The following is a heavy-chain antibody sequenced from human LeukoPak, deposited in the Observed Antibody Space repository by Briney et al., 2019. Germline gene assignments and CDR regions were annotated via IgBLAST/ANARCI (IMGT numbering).Heavy chain of an antibody. V-gene: IGHV3-49*04. CDR3: TRAGGTVELY. Sequence: PGGSLRLSCAASGFTFSSYAMSWVRQAPGKGLEWVGFIRSKGYGGTTEYAASVKGRFTISRDYSKSIAYLQLNSLKAEDTAVYYCTRAGGTVELYWGQGTLVTVSS. CDR1: GFTFSSYA. CDR2: IRSKGYGGTT. J-gene: IGHJ4*02. D-gene: IGHD1-7*01.